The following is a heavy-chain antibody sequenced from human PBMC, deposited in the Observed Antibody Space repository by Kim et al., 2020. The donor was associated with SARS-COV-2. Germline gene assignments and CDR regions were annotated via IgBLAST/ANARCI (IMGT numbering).Heavy chain of an antibody. D-gene: IGHD3-22*01. Sequence: SETLSLTCTVSGGSISSYYWSWIRQPPGKGLEWIGYIYYSGSTNYNPSLKSRVTISVDTSKNQFSLKLSSVTAADTAVYYCARQSYYYDSSGYYGGDAFDIWGQGTMVTVSS. V-gene: IGHV4-59*13. CDR2: IYYSGST. CDR3: ARQSYYYDSSGYYGGDAFDI. J-gene: IGHJ3*02. CDR1: GGSISSYY.